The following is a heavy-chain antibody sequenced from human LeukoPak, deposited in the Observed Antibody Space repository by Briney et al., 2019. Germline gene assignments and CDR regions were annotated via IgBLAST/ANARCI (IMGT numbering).Heavy chain of an antibody. D-gene: IGHD6-13*01. CDR1: GGSISSGGYC. CDR2: IYYSGST. V-gene: IGHV4-31*03. J-gene: IGHJ5*02. Sequence: PSETLSLTCTVSGGSISSGGYCWSWIRQHPGKGLEWIGYIYYSGSTYYNPSLKSRVTISVDTSKNQFSLKLSSVTAADTAVYYCARHSSSWSDPANWFDPWGQGTLVTVSS. CDR3: ARHSSSWSDPANWFDP.